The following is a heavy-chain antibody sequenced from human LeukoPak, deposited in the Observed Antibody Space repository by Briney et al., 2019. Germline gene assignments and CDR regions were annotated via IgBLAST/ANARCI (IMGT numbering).Heavy chain of an antibody. CDR3: ARGHHYYYYMDV. Sequence: SETLSLTCTVSGGSISRYYWSWIRQPPGKGLEWIGYIYYSGSTNYNPSLKSRVTISVDTSKNQFSLKLSSVTAADTAVYYCARGHHYYYYMDVWGKGTTVTISS. V-gene: IGHV4-59*01. CDR2: IYYSGST. CDR1: GGSISRYY. J-gene: IGHJ6*03.